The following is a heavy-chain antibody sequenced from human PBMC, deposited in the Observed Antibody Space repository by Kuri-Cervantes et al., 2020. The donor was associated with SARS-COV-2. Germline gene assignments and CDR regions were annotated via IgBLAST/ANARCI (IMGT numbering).Heavy chain of an antibody. Sequence: GESLKISCAASGFTFSDYYMSWIRQAPGKGLEWVSYISSGGSTIYYADSVKGRFTISRDNAKNSLYLQMNSLRAEDTAVYYCAKTNLYSSGYDYCGQGILTVSS. J-gene: IGHJ4*02. D-gene: IGHD6-19*01. CDR2: ISSGGSTI. CDR1: GFTFSDYY. V-gene: IGHV3-11*04. CDR3: AKTNLYSSGYDY.